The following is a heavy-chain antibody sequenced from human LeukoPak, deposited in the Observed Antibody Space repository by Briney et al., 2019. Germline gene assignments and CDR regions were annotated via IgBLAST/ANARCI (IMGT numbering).Heavy chain of an antibody. CDR3: ARVRISIAAAGYFDY. J-gene: IGHJ4*02. CDR1: GYSFTNNY. D-gene: IGHD6-13*01. Sequence: ASVKVSCKASGYSFTNNYIHWVRQAPGQGLEWMGMINPEYVTTSYEQKFQGRVTLTTDTSTSTAYMELRSLRSDDTAVYYCARVRISIAAAGYFDYWGQGTLVTVSS. V-gene: IGHV1-46*01. CDR2: INPEYVTT.